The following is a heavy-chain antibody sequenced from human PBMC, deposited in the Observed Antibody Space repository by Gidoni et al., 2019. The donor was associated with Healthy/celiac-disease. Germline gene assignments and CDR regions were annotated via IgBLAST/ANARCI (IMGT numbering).Heavy chain of an antibody. CDR1: GGSISSYY. CDR2: IYYSGST. J-gene: IGHJ3*02. V-gene: IGHV4-59*08. D-gene: IGHD2-2*01. CDR3: ARRWEYCSSTSWGKCDAFDI. Sequence: QVQLQESGPGLVKPSETLSLTCTVSGGSISSYYWSWIRQPPGKGLEWIGYIYYSGSTNYNPSLKSRVTISVDTSKNQFSLKLSSVTAADTAVYYCARRWEYCSSTSWGKCDAFDIWGQGTMVTVSS.